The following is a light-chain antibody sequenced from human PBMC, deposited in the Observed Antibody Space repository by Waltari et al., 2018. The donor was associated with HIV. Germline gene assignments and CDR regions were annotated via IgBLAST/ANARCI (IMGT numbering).Light chain of an antibody. CDR2: KDN. Sequence: SHELTQPPSVSVSPGQTATISCSGDILARKYAYWFQQKPGQAPVLLIYKDNERPTAITERFSGSSSGATVTLTSTGVRAEDEADYYCKGIDSSGRKVFGGGTRLTVL. J-gene: IGLJ2*01. CDR3: KGIDSSGRKV. V-gene: IGLV3-25*03. CDR1: ILARKY.